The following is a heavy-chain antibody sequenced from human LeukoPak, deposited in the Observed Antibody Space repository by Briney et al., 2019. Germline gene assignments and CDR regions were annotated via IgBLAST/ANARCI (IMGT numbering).Heavy chain of an antibody. CDR1: GYTFTSYG. Sequence: ASVKLSCKASGYTFTSYGINWVRQAPGQRLEGMGWMNPNSGNTGYAQKFQGRVTITRNTSIDTAYMEVSSLRSEDTAVYYCARRDCSGGTCRTRVFDYWGQGTLVTVSS. D-gene: IGHD2-15*01. V-gene: IGHV1-8*03. J-gene: IGHJ4*02. CDR3: ARRDCSGGTCRTRVFDY. CDR2: MNPNSGNT.